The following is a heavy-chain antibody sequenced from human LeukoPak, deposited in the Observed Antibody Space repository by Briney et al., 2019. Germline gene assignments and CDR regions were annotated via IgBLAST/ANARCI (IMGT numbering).Heavy chain of an antibody. CDR2: IYYSGST. Sequence: SQTLSLTCTVSGGSINSGGYYRTWIRQHPGKGLEWIGYIYYSGSTYYNPSLKSRVTMSLDTSENQFSLKLSSVTAADTAVYYCARYAVPAALYYFDYWGRGTLVTVSS. V-gene: IGHV4-31*03. J-gene: IGHJ4*02. D-gene: IGHD2-2*01. CDR1: GGSINSGGYY. CDR3: ARYAVPAALYYFDY.